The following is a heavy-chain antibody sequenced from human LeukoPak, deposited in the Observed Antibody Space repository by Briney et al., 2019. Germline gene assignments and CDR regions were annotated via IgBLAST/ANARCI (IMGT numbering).Heavy chain of an antibody. CDR2: IIPIFGTA. CDR1: GGTLSSYA. D-gene: IGHD1-26*01. J-gene: IGHJ3*02. CDR3: ARDLESSWEPWSAFDI. V-gene: IGHV1-69*13. Sequence: VASVKVSCKASGGTLSSYAISWVRQAPGQGLEWMGGIIPIFGTANYAQKFQGRVTITADESTSTAYMELSSLRSEDTAVYYCARDLESSWEPWSAFDIWGQGTMVTVSS.